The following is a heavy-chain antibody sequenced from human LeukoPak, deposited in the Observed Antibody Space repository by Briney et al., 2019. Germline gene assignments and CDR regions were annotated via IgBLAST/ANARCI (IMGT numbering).Heavy chain of an antibody. Sequence: GGSLRLSCAASGFTFSSYAMHWVRQAPGKGLEWVAVISYDGSNKYYADSVKGRFTISRDNSKNTLYLQMNSLRAEDTAVYYCAREYYDFWSGSRNYFDYWGQGTLVTVSS. CDR3: AREYYDFWSGSRNYFDY. CDR2: ISYDGSNK. J-gene: IGHJ4*02. V-gene: IGHV3-30-3*01. CDR1: GFTFSSYA. D-gene: IGHD3-3*01.